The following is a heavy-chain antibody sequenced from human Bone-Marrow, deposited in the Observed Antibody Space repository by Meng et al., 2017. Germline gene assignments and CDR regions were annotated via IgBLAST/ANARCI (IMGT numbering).Heavy chain of an antibody. CDR1: GFTFSDYF. CDR3: ARDNPQGGYDWGSDS. D-gene: IGHD5-12*01. CDR2: ISRSGNTI. J-gene: IGHJ4*02. Sequence: QVHLVEAGGGLVKPGGSLRLSCAASGFTFSDYFMSWIRQAPGKGLEWVSHISRSGNTIHYAESVRGRFRISRDNAENSLYLQMSSLKVEDTAVYYCARDNPQGGYDWGSDSWGQGTLVTVSS. V-gene: IGHV3-11*01.